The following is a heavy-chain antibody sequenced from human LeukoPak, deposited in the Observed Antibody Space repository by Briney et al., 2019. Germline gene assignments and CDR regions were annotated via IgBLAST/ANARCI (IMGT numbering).Heavy chain of an antibody. D-gene: IGHD3-10*01. V-gene: IGHV1-2*02. CDR2: TNPNSGGT. Sequence: ASVKVSCKASGYTSTGYYMHWVRQAPGQGLEWMGWTNPNSGGTNYAQNFQGRLTVTTDTSTSTAYMELTSLTSDDTAIYFCARVTYYYGSGRQDEFDYWGQGTLVTVSS. CDR3: ARVTYYYGSGRQDEFDY. CDR1: GYTSTGYY. J-gene: IGHJ4*02.